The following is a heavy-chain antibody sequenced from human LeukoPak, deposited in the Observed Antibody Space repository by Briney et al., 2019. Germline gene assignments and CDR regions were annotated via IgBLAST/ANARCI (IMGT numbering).Heavy chain of an antibody. CDR1: GYTFTGYY. V-gene: IGHV1-2*02. CDR2: INPNSGGT. J-gene: IGHJ6*02. D-gene: IGHD2-8*01. CDR3: ARDSCTNGVCYTDYYGMDV. Sequence: ASVKVSCKASGYTFTGYYMHWVRQAPGQGLEWMGWINPNSGGTNYAQKFQGRVTMTRDTSISTAYMELSRLRSDDTAVYYCARDSCTNGVCYTDYYGMDVWGQGTTVTDSS.